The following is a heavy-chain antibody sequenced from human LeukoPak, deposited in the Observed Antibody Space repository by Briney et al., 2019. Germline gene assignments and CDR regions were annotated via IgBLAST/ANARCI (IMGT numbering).Heavy chain of an antibody. CDR1: GGSISSGDYY. Sequence: SQTLSLTCTVSGGSISSGDYYWSWIRQPPGKGLEWIGYIYYSGSTYYNPSLKSRVTISVDTSKNQFSLKLSSVTAADTAVYYCARDTDDYSNPPLDYWGQGTLVTVSS. CDR2: IYYSGST. V-gene: IGHV4-30-4*08. D-gene: IGHD4-11*01. J-gene: IGHJ4*02. CDR3: ARDTDDYSNPPLDY.